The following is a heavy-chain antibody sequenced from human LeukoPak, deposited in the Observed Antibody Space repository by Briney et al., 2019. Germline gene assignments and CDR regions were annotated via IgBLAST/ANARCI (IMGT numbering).Heavy chain of an antibody. CDR1: GYSISSGFY. Sequence: PSETLPLTCTVSGYSISSGFYWGWIRQPPGKGLEWIGSIYHSGSTHYNSSLKSRVTISVDTSKNQLSLKLSSVTAADTAVYYCARGVGLTQGGTFDYWGQGTLVTVSS. V-gene: IGHV4-38-2*02. J-gene: IGHJ4*02. CDR3: ARGVGLTQGGTFDY. D-gene: IGHD1-26*01. CDR2: IYHSGST.